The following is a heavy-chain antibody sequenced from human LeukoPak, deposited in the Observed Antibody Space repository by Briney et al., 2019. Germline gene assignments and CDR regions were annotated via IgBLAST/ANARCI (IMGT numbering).Heavy chain of an antibody. J-gene: IGHJ5*02. V-gene: IGHV4-39*01. D-gene: IGHD3-3*01. Sequence: SETLSLTCTVSGGSISSSSYYWGWIRQPPGKGLEWIGSIYYSGSTYYNPSLKSRVTISVDTSKNQFSLKLSSVTAADTAVYYCARSGLDFWSGYHWFDPWGQGTLVTVSS. CDR2: IYYSGST. CDR1: GGSISSSSYY. CDR3: ARSGLDFWSGYHWFDP.